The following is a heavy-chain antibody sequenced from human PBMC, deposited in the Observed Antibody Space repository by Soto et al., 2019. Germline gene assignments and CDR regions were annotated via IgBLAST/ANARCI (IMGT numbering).Heavy chain of an antibody. J-gene: IGHJ4*02. Sequence: GGSLRLSCAASDFSLSPYWMHWARQVPGRGLEWVARLSSDGFGAAYADSVKGRFFISRDIARNTLSLQMNSLRADDTAVYYCASYLGGLDYWGRGTTVTVSS. D-gene: IGHD3-16*01. CDR1: DFSLSPYW. V-gene: IGHV3-74*03. CDR2: LSSDGFGA. CDR3: ASYLGGLDY.